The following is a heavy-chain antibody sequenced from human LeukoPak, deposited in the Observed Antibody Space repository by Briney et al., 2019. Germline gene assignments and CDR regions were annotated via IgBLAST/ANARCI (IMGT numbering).Heavy chain of an antibody. D-gene: IGHD2-15*01. CDR3: VIGVGWQPDY. Sequence: SETLSLTCTVFGDSVTGYYLNWVRQPPGQGLEWIGHIYKIGTTNYSPSLKSRLTISADTSKNQFSLKLRSVTAADTAVYYCVIGVGWQPDYWGQGALVTVSS. V-gene: IGHV4-59*02. CDR1: GDSVTGYY. CDR2: IYKIGTT. J-gene: IGHJ4*02.